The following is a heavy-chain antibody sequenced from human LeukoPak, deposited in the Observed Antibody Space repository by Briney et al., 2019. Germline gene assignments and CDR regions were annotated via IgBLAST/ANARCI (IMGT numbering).Heavy chain of an antibody. CDR2: INPNSGGT. D-gene: IGHD1-26*01. J-gene: IGHJ4*02. V-gene: IGHV1-2*02. CDR1: GYTFTGYY. Sequence: ASVKVSCKASGYTFTGYYMHWVRQAPGQGLEWMGWINPNSGGTNYAQKFQGRVTMTRDTSISTAYMELSRLRSDDTAVYHCARDHLSGSYADYWGQGTLVTVSS. CDR3: ARDHLSGSYADY.